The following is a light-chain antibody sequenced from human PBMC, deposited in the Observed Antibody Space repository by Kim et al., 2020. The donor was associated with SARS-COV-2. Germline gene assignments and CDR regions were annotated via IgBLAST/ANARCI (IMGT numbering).Light chain of an antibody. Sequence: QSVLTPPPSVSAAPGQKVTISCSGSSSNIGNNYVSWYQQLPGTAPKLLIYDNNKRPSGIPDRFSGSKSGTSATLGITGLQTGDEADYYCGTWDSSLSGVFGGGTQLTVL. CDR1: SSNIGNNY. CDR2: DNN. J-gene: IGLJ3*02. CDR3: GTWDSSLSGV. V-gene: IGLV1-51*01.